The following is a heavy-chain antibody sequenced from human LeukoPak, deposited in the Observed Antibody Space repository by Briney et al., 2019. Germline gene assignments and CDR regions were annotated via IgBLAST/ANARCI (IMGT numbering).Heavy chain of an antibody. CDR2: ITASGTAM. J-gene: IGHJ4*02. V-gene: IGHV3-48*01. CDR3: ARGYDSSGYYPSPLDY. D-gene: IGHD3-22*01. Sequence: GGSLRLSCAASGFTFSSYSMNWVRQAPGKGLEWVSHITASGTAMFYADSVKGRFTISRDNAKNSLYLQMNSLRAEDTAVYYCARGYDSSGYYPSPLDYWGQGTLVTVSS. CDR1: GFTFSSYS.